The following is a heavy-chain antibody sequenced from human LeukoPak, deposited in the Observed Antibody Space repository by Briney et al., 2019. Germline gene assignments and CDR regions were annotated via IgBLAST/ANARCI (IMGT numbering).Heavy chain of an antibody. J-gene: IGHJ4*02. V-gene: IGHV5-51*01. Sequence: GESLKISCKGSGYSFTSYWIGWVRQMPGKGLEWMGIIYPGDSDTRYSPSFQGQVTISADKSISTAYLQWSSLKASDTAMYYCAMRVGYCSGGSCSMFDYWGQGTLVTVSS. CDR3: AMRVGYCSGGSCSMFDY. CDR2: IYPGDSDT. D-gene: IGHD2-15*01. CDR1: GYSFTSYW.